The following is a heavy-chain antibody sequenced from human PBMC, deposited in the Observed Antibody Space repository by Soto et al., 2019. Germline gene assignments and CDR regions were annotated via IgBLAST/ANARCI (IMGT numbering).Heavy chain of an antibody. Sequence: SETLSLTCTVSGGSISSSSYYWGWIRQPPGKGLEWIGSIYYSGSTYYNPSLKSRVTISVDTSKNQFSLKLSSVTAADTAVYYCARHVAGYSSGLDYWGQRTLVTVSS. CDR2: IYYSGST. CDR3: ARHVAGYSSGLDY. CDR1: GGSISSSSYY. V-gene: IGHV4-39*01. J-gene: IGHJ4*02. D-gene: IGHD6-19*01.